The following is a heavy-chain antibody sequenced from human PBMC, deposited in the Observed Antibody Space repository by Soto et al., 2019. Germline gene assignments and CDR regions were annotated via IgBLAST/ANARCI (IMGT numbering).Heavy chain of an antibody. D-gene: IGHD3-22*01. J-gene: IGHJ4*02. V-gene: IGHV1-18*01. CDR3: ARDVFYYYDSSGYYPPDF. CDR2: ISAYNGNT. Sequence: ASVKVSCKASGYTFTSYGISWVRQAPGQGLEWMGWISAYNGNTNYAQKLQGRVTMTTDTSTSTAYMELRSLRSDDTAVYYCARDVFYYYDSSGYYPPDFWGQGTLDTVSS. CDR1: GYTFTSYG.